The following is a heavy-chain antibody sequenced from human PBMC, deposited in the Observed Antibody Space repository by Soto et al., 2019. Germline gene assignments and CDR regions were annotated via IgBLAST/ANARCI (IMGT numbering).Heavy chain of an antibody. V-gene: IGHV5-10-1*04. CDR2: IDPSDAYT. Sequence: GESLKISCKGSGYSFTSYWISWVRQMPGKGLEWMGRIDPSDAYTNYSPSFQGQVTISADKSISTAYLQWSSLKASDTAMYYCARLYYDSSGYGTALVIFDYCGQGTLVTVSS. CDR1: GYSFTSYW. J-gene: IGHJ4*02. CDR3: ARLYYDSSGYGTALVIFDY. D-gene: IGHD3-22*01.